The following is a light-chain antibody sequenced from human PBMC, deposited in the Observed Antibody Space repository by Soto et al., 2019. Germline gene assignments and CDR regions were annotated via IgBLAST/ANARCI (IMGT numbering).Light chain of an antibody. Sequence: QSVLTQPASVSGSPGQSITISCTGASSDLGGYNYVSWYQQHPGKAPKLMLYDVSNRPSGVSNRFSGSKSGNTASLTISGLQPEDEAEYYCSEYTNRSPNYVFGSGTKATVL. V-gene: IGLV2-14*01. CDR3: SEYTNRSPNYV. J-gene: IGLJ1*01. CDR2: DVS. CDR1: SSDLGGYNY.